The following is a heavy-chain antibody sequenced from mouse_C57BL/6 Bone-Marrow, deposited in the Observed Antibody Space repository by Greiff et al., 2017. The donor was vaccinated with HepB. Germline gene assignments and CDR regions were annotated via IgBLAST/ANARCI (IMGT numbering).Heavy chain of an antibody. V-gene: IGHV8-8*01. D-gene: IGHD2-3*01. Sequence: ESGPGILQPSQTLSLTCSFSGFSLSTFGMGVGWIRQPSGKGLEWLAHIWWDDDKYYNPALKSRLTISKDTSKNQVFLKIANVDTADTATYYCARKDGYYYPYYFDYWGQGTTLTVSS. J-gene: IGHJ2*01. CDR2: IWWDDDK. CDR1: GFSLSTFGMG. CDR3: ARKDGYYYPYYFDY.